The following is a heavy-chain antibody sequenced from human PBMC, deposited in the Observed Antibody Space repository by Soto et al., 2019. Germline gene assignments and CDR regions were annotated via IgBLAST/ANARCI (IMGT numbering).Heavy chain of an antibody. V-gene: IGHV4-59*12. CDR2: ISYTGST. CDR3: ARGERQQPRDY. CDR1: GDTIRSDY. D-gene: IGHD6-13*01. Sequence: SETLSLPCTVSGDTIRSDYWNWIRQPPGKRLEWIGYISYTGSTNYNPSLRSRVTMSLDTSKNQFSLKLSSVTDADTAVYYCARGERQQPRDYWGQGTLVTVSS. J-gene: IGHJ4*02.